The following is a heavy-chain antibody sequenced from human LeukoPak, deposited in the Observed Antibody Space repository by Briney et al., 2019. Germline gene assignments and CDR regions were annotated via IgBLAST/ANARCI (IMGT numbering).Heavy chain of an antibody. J-gene: IGHJ5*02. V-gene: IGHV3-23*01. D-gene: IGHD3-10*01. CDR3: AKDFFGWGSYNWFDP. CDR2: ISGSGGST. CDR1: GFTFSSYA. Sequence: GGSLRLSCAASGFTFSSYAMSRVRQAPGKGLEWVSAISGSGGSTYYADSAKGRFTISRDNSKNTLYLQMNSLRADDTAVYYCAKDFFGWGSYNWFDPWGQGTLVTVSS.